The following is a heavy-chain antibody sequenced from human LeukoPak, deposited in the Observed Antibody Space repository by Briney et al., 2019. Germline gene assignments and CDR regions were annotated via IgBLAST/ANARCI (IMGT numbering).Heavy chain of an antibody. D-gene: IGHD5-18*01. CDR1: GGSISSGSYY. Sequence: SQTLSLTCTVSGGSISSGSYYWSWIRQPPGMGLEWIGSIYYSGSTYYNPSLKSRVTISVDTSKNQFSLKLSSVTAADTAVYYCARDQGYSYGYLAFLFDYWGQGTLVTVSS. CDR3: ARDQGYSYGYLAFLFDY. J-gene: IGHJ4*02. CDR2: IYYSGST. V-gene: IGHV4-39*07.